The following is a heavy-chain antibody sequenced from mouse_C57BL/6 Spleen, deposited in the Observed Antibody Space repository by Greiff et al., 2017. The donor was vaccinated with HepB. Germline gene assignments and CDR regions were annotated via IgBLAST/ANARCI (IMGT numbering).Heavy chain of an antibody. CDR2: IDPSDSYT. Sequence: QVHVKQPGAELVKPGASVKLSCKASGYTFTSYWMQWVKQRPGQGLEWIGEIDPSDSYTNYNQKFKGKATLTVDTSSSTAYMQLSSLTSEDSAVYYCARREPGRYFDVWGTGTTVTVSS. D-gene: IGHD4-1*01. CDR3: ARREPGRYFDV. CDR1: GYTFTSYW. J-gene: IGHJ1*03. V-gene: IGHV1-50*01.